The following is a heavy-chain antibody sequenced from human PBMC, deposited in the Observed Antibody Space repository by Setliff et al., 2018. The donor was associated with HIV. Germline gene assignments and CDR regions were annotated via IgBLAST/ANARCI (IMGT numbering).Heavy chain of an antibody. D-gene: IGHD1-26*01. V-gene: IGHV4-38-2*01. Sequence: SQTLSLTCAVSGYSISSGYYWGWIRQPPGKGLEWIGEINHSGSTNYNPSLKSRVTISVDTSKNQFSLKLSSVTAADTAVYYCARWELYYYYMDVWGKGTTVTVSS. CDR3: ARWELYYYYMDV. CDR1: GYSISSGYY. CDR2: INHSGST. J-gene: IGHJ6*03.